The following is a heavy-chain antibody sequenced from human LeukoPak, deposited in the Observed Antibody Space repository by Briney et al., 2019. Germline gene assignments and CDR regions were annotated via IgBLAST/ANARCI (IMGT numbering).Heavy chain of an antibody. CDR3: ARDRIPLYYDILTGYHNVGFDP. J-gene: IGHJ5*02. D-gene: IGHD3-9*01. CDR1: GGSISSYY. CDR2: IYYSGST. V-gene: IGHV4-59*01. Sequence: SETLSLTCTVSGGSISSYYWSWIRQPPGKGLEWIGYIYYSGSTNYNPSLKSRVTISVDMSKNQFSLKLSSVTAADTAVYYCARDRIPLYYDILTGYHNVGFDPWDQGTLVTVSS.